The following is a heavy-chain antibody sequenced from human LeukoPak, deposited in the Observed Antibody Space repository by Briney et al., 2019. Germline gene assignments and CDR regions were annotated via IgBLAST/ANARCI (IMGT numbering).Heavy chain of an antibody. CDR3: TRRFDS. Sequence: GSLRLSCVASGFTLSSYSMNWVRQAPGKGLEWVSYISDTGSTIAYADSVKGRFTMSRDEAKNSLHLQMNSLRDEDTAVYYCTRRFDSWGQEVLVTVFS. CDR2: ISDTGSTI. J-gene: IGHJ4*02. V-gene: IGHV3-48*02. CDR1: GFTLSSYS.